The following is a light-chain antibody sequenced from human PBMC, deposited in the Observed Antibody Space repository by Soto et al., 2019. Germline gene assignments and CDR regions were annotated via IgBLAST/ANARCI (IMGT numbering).Light chain of an antibody. CDR2: GAS. J-gene: IGKJ5*01. V-gene: IGKV3-15*01. Sequence: EIVMTQSPATLSVSPGERATLSCRASQSVSSNLAWYQQKPGQAPRLLIYGASTRATGIPARFSGSGFGTEFTFTFSSLQSEDFAVYYCQQYNNGPPNFGHGTRREIK. CDR3: QQYNNGPPN. CDR1: QSVSSN.